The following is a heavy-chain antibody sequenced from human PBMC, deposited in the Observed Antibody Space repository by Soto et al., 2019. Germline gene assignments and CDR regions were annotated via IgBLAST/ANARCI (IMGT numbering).Heavy chain of an antibody. V-gene: IGHV3-33*01. CDR2: IWYDGSNK. CDR3: ARDPRYYGSGRYYYYYMDV. D-gene: IGHD3-10*01. CDR1: GFTFSSYG. J-gene: IGHJ6*03. Sequence: QVQLVESGGGVVQPGRSLRLSCAASGFTFSSYGMHWVRQAPGKGLEWVAVIWYDGSNKYYADSVKGRFTISRDNSKNTLYLQMNSLRAEDTAVYYCARDPRYYGSGRYYYYYMDVWGKGTTVTVSS.